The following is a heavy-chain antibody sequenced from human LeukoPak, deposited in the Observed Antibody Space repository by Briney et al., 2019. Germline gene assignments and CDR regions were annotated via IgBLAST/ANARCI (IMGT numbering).Heavy chain of an antibody. CDR2: IYSAST. V-gene: IGHV4-59*01. Sequence: ASGTLSLTCTVSGGSIDSYYWTWIRQPPGKGLEWIAYIYSASTNYNPSLKSRATITVDTSRNQFSLKLRSVTAADMAVYYCARGRTSGGYPHFDSWGQGIQVTVSS. J-gene: IGHJ4*02. CDR3: ARGRTSGGYPHFDS. CDR1: GGSIDSYY. D-gene: IGHD6-19*01.